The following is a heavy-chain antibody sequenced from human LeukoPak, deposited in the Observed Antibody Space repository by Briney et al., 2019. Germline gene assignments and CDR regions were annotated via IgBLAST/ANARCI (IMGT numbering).Heavy chain of an antibody. CDR2: IFYSGIT. CDR3: ARLSNSGWANFDY. V-gene: IGHV4-59*05. J-gene: IGHJ4*02. D-gene: IGHD6-19*01. CDR1: GGSISFYY. Sequence: SETLSLTCTVSGGSISFYYWSWLRQPPGKGLEWIGSIFYSGITYHNPSLKSRVTISVDTSKNQFSLKLSSVTAADTAVYYCARLSNSGWANFDYWGQGTLVTVSS.